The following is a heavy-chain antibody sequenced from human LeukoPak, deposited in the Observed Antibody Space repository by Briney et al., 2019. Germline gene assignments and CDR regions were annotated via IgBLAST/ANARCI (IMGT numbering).Heavy chain of an antibody. Sequence: GGSLRLSCAASGSTFSDYYMSWIRQAPGKGLEWVSSIGYSGSDTHYADSVKGRFTISRDNAKNSLYLQMNSLRAEDTAVYYCARAVRSGYYYYYYYYMDVWGKGTTVTVSS. CDR1: GSTFSDYY. J-gene: IGHJ6*03. CDR2: IGYSGSDT. CDR3: ARAVRSGYYYYYYYYMDV. V-gene: IGHV3-11*06. D-gene: IGHD3-3*01.